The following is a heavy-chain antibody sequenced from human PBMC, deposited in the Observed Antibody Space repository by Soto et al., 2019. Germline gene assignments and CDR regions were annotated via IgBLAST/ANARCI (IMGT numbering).Heavy chain of an antibody. CDR1: GFTFTTFW. J-gene: IGHJ4*02. CDR3: ARVGPGNYRDY. Sequence: PGGSLRLSCAASGFTFTTFWMDWVRQAPGKGLEWVAKIKEDGSEKYYADSVKGRFIISRDNARNSVYLQMNSLRAEDTAVYYCARVGPGNYRDYWGQGTLVTISS. CDR2: IKEDGSEK. D-gene: IGHD3-10*01. V-gene: IGHV3-7*03.